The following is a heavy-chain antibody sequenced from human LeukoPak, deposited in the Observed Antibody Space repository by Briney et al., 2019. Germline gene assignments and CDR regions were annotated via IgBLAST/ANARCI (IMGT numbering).Heavy chain of an antibody. Sequence: SVKVSCKASGGTFSSYAISWVRQAPGQGLEWMGGIIPIFGTANYAQKFQGRVTITADESTSTAYMELSSLRSEDTAVYYCAREVRSAWASFDPWGQGTLVIVSS. D-gene: IGHD1-26*01. CDR2: IIPIFGTA. V-gene: IGHV1-69*13. J-gene: IGHJ5*02. CDR1: GGTFSSYA. CDR3: AREVRSAWASFDP.